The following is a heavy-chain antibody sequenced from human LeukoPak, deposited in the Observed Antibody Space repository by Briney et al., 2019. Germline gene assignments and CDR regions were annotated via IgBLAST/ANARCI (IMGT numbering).Heavy chain of an antibody. CDR2: ISSGGGDT. V-gene: IGHV3-23*01. Sequence: GGSLRLSCVASEFTFSNYAMNWVRQAPRKGLEWVSTISSGGGDTYIADSVKGRFTISRDNSKYTLYLQMNRLRADDTAVYYCAKAEGATLYYYGVDIWGQGTTVTVSS. CDR1: EFTFSNYA. CDR3: AKAEGATLYYYGVDI. J-gene: IGHJ6*02.